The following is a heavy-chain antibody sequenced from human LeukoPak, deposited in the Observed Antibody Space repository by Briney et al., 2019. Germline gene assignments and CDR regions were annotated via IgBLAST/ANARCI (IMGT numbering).Heavy chain of an antibody. CDR3: AKDLQSYYDSSGYYMGVYYYYYYGMDV. J-gene: IGHJ6*02. CDR1: GFTFSSYG. V-gene: IGHV3-30*18. CDR2: RSYDGSNK. Sequence: GRSLRLSCAASGFTFSSYGMHWVRQAPGKGLEWVADRSYDGSNKYYADSVKGRFTISRDNSKNTLYLQMNSLRAEDTAVYYCAKDLQSYYDSSGYYMGVYYYYYYGMDVWGQGTTVTVSS. D-gene: IGHD3-22*01.